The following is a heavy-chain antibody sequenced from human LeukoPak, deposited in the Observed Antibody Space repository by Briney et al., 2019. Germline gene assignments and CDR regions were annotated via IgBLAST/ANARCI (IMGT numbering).Heavy chain of an antibody. CDR2: INPKNGGP. V-gene: IGHV1-2*02. CDR3: ARGGGGYSYGYET. Sequence: GASVKVSCKASGYTFAGYYIHWVRQAPGQGLEWMGRINPKNGGPNFAQKFQGRVTMTRDTSITTAYMELSSLRFDDTAIYYCARGGGGYSYGYETWGQGTLVTVSS. CDR1: GYTFAGYY. J-gene: IGHJ4*02. D-gene: IGHD5-12*01.